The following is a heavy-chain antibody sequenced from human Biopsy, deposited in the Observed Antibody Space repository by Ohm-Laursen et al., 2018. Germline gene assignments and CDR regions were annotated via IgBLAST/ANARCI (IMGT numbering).Heavy chain of an antibody. CDR1: GVSINGGRYY. CDR2: ITYRGST. V-gene: IGHV4-61*01. Sequence: GTLSLTCAVSGVSINGGRYYWNWIRHHPGKTLEWIGSITYRGSTYYNPSLKSRVTVSIHTSRNQFSLKLTSVTAADTAVYYRARDNIPYCTSTSCDLFGMDVWGQGTTVTVSS. CDR3: ARDNIPYCTSTSCDLFGMDV. D-gene: IGHD2-2*01. J-gene: IGHJ6*02.